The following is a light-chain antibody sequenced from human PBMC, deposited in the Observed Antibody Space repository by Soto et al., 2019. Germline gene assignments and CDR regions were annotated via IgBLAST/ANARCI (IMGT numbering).Light chain of an antibody. J-gene: IGKJ1*01. CDR1: QSVSSGY. CDR3: QQYDNWPRT. Sequence: DIVLTQSPGTLYLFPGERATLSCRASQSVSSGYLAWYQQKPGQAPRLLIYGASTRATGIPARFSGSGSGTEFTLTISSLQSEDFAVYYCQQYDNWPRTFGQGTKV. V-gene: IGKV3-15*01. CDR2: GAS.